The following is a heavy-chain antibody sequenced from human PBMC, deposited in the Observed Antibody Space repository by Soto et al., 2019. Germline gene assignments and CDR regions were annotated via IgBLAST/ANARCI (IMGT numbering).Heavy chain of an antibody. D-gene: IGHD2-8*01. CDR1: GFTFSSYA. Sequence: GGSLRLSCAASGFTFSSYAMSWVRQAPGKGLEWVSAISGSAGSTYYADSVKGRFTISRDNSKNMLYLKMNSLRAEYTALDYFAKEPLVYASNDAFDIWGQGTMVTVSS. V-gene: IGHV3-23*01. CDR3: AKEPLVYASNDAFDI. CDR2: ISGSAGST. J-gene: IGHJ3*02.